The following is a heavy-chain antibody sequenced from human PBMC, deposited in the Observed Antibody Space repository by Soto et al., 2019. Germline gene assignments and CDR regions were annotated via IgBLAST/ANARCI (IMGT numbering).Heavy chain of an antibody. D-gene: IGHD3-10*01. CDR3: TTDPGGITMVRGILINAFDI. Sequence: EVQLVESGGGLVKPGGSLRLSCAASGFTFSNAWMSWVRQAPGKGLEWVGRIKSKTDGGTTDYAAPVKGRFTISRDDSKNTLYLQMNSLKTEDTAVYYCTTDPGGITMVRGILINAFDIWGQGTMVTVSS. CDR2: IKSKTDGGTT. CDR1: GFTFSNAW. V-gene: IGHV3-15*01. J-gene: IGHJ3*02.